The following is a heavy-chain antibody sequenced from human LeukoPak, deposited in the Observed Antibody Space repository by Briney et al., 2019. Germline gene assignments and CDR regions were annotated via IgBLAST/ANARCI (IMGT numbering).Heavy chain of an antibody. CDR1: DGPFSGCY. CDR2: INHNGYT. Sequence: SETLSLTCAVYDGPFSGCYWNWIRQPPGKGLEWIGEINHNGYTNYNPSLESRVTISVDTSKNQFSLKVYSLTAADTAVYFCARAGTGDRSAVFDYWGQEILVTVSS. CDR3: ARAGTGDRSAVFDY. V-gene: IGHV4-34*01. D-gene: IGHD7-27*01. J-gene: IGHJ4*02.